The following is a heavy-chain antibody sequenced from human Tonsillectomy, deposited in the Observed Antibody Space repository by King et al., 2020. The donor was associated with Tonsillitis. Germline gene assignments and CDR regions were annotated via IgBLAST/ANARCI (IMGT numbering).Heavy chain of an antibody. J-gene: IGHJ4*02. CDR2: ISGRGGST. D-gene: IGHD5-12*01. CDR3: ARTYYSGYDYPTPDY. V-gene: IGHV3-23*04. CDR1: GFTFRNFA. Sequence: VQLVESGGGLVQPGGSLRLSCAASGFTFRNFAMSWVRQAPGKGLEWVSGISGRGGSTYYADSVKGRFTISRDNSKNTLSLQMNSLRAEDTAVYYCARTYYSGYDYPTPDYWGQGTLVSVSS.